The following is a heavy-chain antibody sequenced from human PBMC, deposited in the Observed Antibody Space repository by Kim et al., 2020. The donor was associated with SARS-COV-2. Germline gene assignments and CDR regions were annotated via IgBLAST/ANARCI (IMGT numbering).Heavy chain of an antibody. V-gene: IGHV4-39*01. D-gene: IGHD3-9*01. CDR1: GGSISSSSYY. CDR2: IYYSGST. CDR3: ATHGPGLRYFDWLSDAFDI. J-gene: IGHJ3*02. Sequence: SETLSLTCTVSGGSISSSSYYWGWIRQPPGKGLEWIGSIYYSGSTYYNPSLKSRVTISVDTSKNQFSLKLSSVTAADTAVYYCATHGPGLRYFDWLSDAFDIWGQGTMVTVSS.